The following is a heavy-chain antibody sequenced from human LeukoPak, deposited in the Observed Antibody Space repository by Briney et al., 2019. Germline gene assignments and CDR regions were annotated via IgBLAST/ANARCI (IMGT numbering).Heavy chain of an antibody. CDR1: GFTFSSYS. CDR2: ISSSSSYI. V-gene: IGHV3-21*01. Sequence: GGSLRLSCAASGFTFSSYSMNWVRQAPGKGLEWVSSISSSSSYIYYADSVKGRFTISRDNAKNSLYLQMNSLRAEDTAVYYCVSLCGSSGWCRTDYWGQGTLVTVSS. CDR3: VSLCGSSGWCRTDY. D-gene: IGHD6-19*01. J-gene: IGHJ4*02.